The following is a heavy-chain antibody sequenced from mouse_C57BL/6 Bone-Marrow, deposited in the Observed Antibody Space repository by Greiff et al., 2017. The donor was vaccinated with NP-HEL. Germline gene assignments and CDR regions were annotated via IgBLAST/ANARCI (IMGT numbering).Heavy chain of an antibody. CDR3: ARDSGSTLWYFDV. CDR1: GFTFSDYY. CDR2: INYDGSST. J-gene: IGHJ1*03. D-gene: IGHD1-1*01. Sequence: EVMLVESEGGLVQPGSSMKLSCTASGFTFSDYYMAWVRQVPEKGLEWVANINYDGSSTYYLDSLKSRFIISRDNAKNILYLQMSSLKSEDTATYYCARDSGSTLWYFDVWGTGTTVTVSS. V-gene: IGHV5-16*01.